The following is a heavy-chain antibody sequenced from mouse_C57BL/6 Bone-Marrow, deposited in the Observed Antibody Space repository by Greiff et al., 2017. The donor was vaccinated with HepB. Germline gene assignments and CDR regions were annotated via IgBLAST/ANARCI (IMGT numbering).Heavy chain of an antibody. V-gene: IGHV1-69*01. CDR1: GYTFTSYW. J-gene: IGHJ3*01. Sequence: QVQLQQPGAELVMPGASVKLSCKASGYTFTSYWMHWVKQRPGQGLEWIGEIDPSDSYTNYNQKFKGKSTMTVDKSSSTAYMQLSSLTSEDSAVYYCARRDDERFAYWGQGTLVTVSA. D-gene: IGHD2-12*01. CDR3: ARRDDERFAY. CDR2: IDPSDSYT.